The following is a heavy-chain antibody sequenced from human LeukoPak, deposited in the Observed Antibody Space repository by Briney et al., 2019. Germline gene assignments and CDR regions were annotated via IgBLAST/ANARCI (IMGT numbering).Heavy chain of an antibody. CDR3: AKDSDYYGSRGMADY. CDR1: GFTFSSYA. J-gene: IGHJ4*02. D-gene: IGHD3-10*01. Sequence: GGSLRLSCAASGFTFSSYAMSWVRQAPGKGLKWVSAISGSGGSTYYADSVKGRFTISRDNSKNTLYLQMNSLRAEDTAVYYCAKDSDYYGSRGMADYWGQGTLVTVSS. V-gene: IGHV3-23*01. CDR2: ISGSGGST.